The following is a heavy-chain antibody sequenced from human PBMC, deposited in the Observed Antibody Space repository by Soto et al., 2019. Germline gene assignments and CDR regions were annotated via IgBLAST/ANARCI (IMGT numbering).Heavy chain of an antibody. V-gene: IGHV2-5*02. CDR3: AHRRHYYGSGSRYFDY. Sequence: QITLKESGPTLVKPTQTLTLTCTFSGFSLSTSGVGVGWIRQPPGKALEWLALIYWDDDKRYSPSLKSRLTTTKDTSKNPVVLTKPNMDPVDTATYYCAHRRHYYGSGSRYFDYWGQGTLVTVSS. D-gene: IGHD3-10*01. CDR2: IYWDDDK. CDR1: GFSLSTSGVG. J-gene: IGHJ4*02.